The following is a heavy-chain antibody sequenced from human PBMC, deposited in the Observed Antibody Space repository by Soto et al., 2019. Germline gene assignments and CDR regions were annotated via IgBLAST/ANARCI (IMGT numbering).Heavy chain of an antibody. CDR1: GFTFSSYA. Sequence: EVQLLESGGGLVQPGGSLRLSCAASGFTFSSYAMSWVRQAPGKGLEWASAISGSGGSTYYADSVKGRFTISRDNSKNTPYLQMNSLRAEDTAVYYCAKGPHWELRYFDYWGQGTLVTVSS. CDR2: ISGSGGST. CDR3: AKGPHWELRYFDY. V-gene: IGHV3-23*01. J-gene: IGHJ4*02. D-gene: IGHD1-26*01.